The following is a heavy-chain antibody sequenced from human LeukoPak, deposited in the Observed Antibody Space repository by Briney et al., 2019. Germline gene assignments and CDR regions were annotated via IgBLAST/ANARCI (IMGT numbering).Heavy chain of an antibody. CDR1: GYTFTGYY. D-gene: IGHD1-26*01. CDR2: INPNSGGT. CDR3: ARDPYSGSYNVDY. Sequence: ASVEVSCKASGYTFTGYYMHWVRQAPGQGLEWMGWINPNSGGTNYARKFQGRVTMTRDTSISTAYMELSRLRSDDTAVYYCARDPYSGSYNVDYWGQGTLVTVSS. J-gene: IGHJ4*02. V-gene: IGHV1-2*02.